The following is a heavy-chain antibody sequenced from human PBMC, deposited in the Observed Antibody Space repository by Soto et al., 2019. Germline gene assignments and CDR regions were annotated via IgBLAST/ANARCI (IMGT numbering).Heavy chain of an antibody. Sequence: GESLNISCKASGHTFTSYSMSWVPQMTGKGLEWMGRIDPSDSYTNYSPSFQGHVTISVDKSLSSAFLQWSSLKASDSAMYYCVSFRLKGEVKGGGYYSMDVWGQGTTVTVSS. CDR3: VSFRLKGEVKGGGYYSMDV. V-gene: IGHV5-10-1*01. J-gene: IGHJ6*02. D-gene: IGHD3-16*01. CDR2: IDPSDSYT. CDR1: GHTFTSYS.